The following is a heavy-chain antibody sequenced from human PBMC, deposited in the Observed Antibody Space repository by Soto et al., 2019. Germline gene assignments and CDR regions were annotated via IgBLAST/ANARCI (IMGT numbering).Heavy chain of an antibody. CDR3: ASEKGSSGFDP. J-gene: IGHJ5*02. Sequence: QVQLVQSGAEVKKPGASVKVSCKASGYTFTSYDINWVRQATGQGLEWMGWMNPNSCNTGYAQKFQGRVTMTRNTSISTAYIALSSLRSEDTAVYYGASEKGSSGFDPWGQGTLVTVSS. D-gene: IGHD6-6*01. V-gene: IGHV1-8*01. CDR1: GYTFTSYD. CDR2: MNPNSCNT.